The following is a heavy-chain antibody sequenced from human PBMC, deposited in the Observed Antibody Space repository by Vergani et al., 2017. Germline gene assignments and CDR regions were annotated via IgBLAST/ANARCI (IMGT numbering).Heavy chain of an antibody. V-gene: IGHV3-21*04. D-gene: IGHD4-23*01. Sequence: EVQLLESGGGLVQPGGSLRLSCAASGFTFSSYAMSWVRQAPGKGLEWVSAISSSSSYIYYADSVKGRFTISRDNAKNSLYLQMNSLRAEDTAVYYCARCGNPTVVTYWFDPWGQGTLVTVSS. CDR1: GFTFSSYA. CDR3: ARCGNPTVVTYWFDP. J-gene: IGHJ5*02. CDR2: ISSSSSYI.